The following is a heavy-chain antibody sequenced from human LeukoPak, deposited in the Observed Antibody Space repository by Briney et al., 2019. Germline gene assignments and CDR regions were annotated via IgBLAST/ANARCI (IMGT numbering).Heavy chain of an antibody. CDR3: ARLAAAGTGLNY. Sequence: ASVKVSCKASGYTFTSYYMHWVRQAPGQGLERMGIINPSGGSTSYAQKFQGRVTMTRDTSTSTVYMELSSLRSEDTAVYYCARLAAAGTGLNYWGQGTLVAVSS. CDR1: GYTFTSYY. D-gene: IGHD6-13*01. CDR2: INPSGGST. J-gene: IGHJ4*02. V-gene: IGHV1-46*01.